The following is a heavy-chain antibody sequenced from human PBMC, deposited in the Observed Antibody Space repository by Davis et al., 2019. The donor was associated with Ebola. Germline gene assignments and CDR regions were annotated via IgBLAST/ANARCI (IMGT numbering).Heavy chain of an antibody. CDR1: GFTFSSYA. V-gene: IGHV3-64D*08. J-gene: IGHJ4*02. CDR2: ISSNGGST. CDR3: VKVRGSGYAPWGDY. Sequence: GESLKISCSASGFTFSSYAMHWVRQAPGKGLEYVSAISSNGGSTYYADSVKGRFTISRDNSKNTLYLQMSSLRAEDTAVYYCVKVRGSGYAPWGDYWGQGTLVTVSS. D-gene: IGHD5-12*01.